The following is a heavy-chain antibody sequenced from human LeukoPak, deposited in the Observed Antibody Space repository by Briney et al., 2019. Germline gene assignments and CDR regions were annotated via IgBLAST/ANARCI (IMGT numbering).Heavy chain of an antibody. D-gene: IGHD6-13*01. CDR2: ISSSGSTI. Sequence: GGSLRLSCAASGFTFSSYAMSWVRQAPGKGLEWASYISSSGSTIYYADSVKGRFTISRDNAKNSLYLQMNSLRAEDTAVYYCASGIAAADYWGQGTLVTVSS. CDR3: ASGIAAADY. J-gene: IGHJ4*02. V-gene: IGHV3-48*04. CDR1: GFTFSSYA.